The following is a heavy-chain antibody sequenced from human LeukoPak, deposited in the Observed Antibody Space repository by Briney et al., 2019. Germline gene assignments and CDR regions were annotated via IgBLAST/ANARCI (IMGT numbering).Heavy chain of an antibody. V-gene: IGHV3-23*01. CDR1: GFTFSSYA. CDR2: ISGSGGST. D-gene: IGHD2-15*01. Sequence: PGGSLRLSCAASGFTFSSYAMSWVRQAPGKGLEWVSAISGSGGSTYYADSVKGRFTISRDNSKNTLYLQMNSLRAEDTAVYHCAKQLGYCSGGSCYGGAFDIWGQGTMVTVSS. CDR3: AKQLGYCSGGSCYGGAFDI. J-gene: IGHJ3*02.